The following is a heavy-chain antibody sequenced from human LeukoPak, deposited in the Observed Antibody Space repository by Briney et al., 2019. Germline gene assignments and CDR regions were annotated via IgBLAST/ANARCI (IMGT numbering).Heavy chain of an antibody. V-gene: IGHV3-23*01. D-gene: IGHD4-17*01. CDR3: AKGITVTKDYYYYGTDV. CDR2: IIGSGGST. CDR1: GFTFSSYA. J-gene: IGHJ6*02. Sequence: GGSLRLSCAACGFTFSSYAMRWVRHAPGRGGEWVSAIIGSGGSTYSAASVKGRFTISRDNSKNTLYLQMNSLRAEDTAVYYCAKGITVTKDYYYYGTDVWGQGSTVTVSS.